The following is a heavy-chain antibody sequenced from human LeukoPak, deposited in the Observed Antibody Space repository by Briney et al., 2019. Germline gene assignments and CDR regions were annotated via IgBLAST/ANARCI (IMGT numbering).Heavy chain of an antibody. CDR3: ARRGVPAATYYYYYYMDV. D-gene: IGHD2-2*01. CDR2: IYPGDSDI. Sequence: GESLKISCKGSGYSFTSYWIGWVRQMPGKGLEWMGIIYPGDSDIRYSPSFQGQVTISADKSISTAYLQWSSLKASDTAMYYCARRGVPAATYYYYYYMDVWGKGTTVTVSS. CDR1: GYSFTSYW. J-gene: IGHJ6*03. V-gene: IGHV5-51*01.